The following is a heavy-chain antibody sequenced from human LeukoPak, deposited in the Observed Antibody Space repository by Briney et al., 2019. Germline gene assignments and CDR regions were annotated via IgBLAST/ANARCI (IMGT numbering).Heavy chain of an antibody. D-gene: IGHD3-16*02. J-gene: IGHJ4*02. V-gene: IGHV3-23*01. CDR2: VSGSGGST. CDR1: GFTFSSYA. Sequence: GGSLRLSCAASGFTFSSYAMSWVRQAPGKGLEWVSAVSGSGGSTYYADSVKGRFTISRDNSKNTLYLQMNSLRAEDTAVYYCANDGEYDYVWGSYRSSWYYFDYWGQGTLVTVSS. CDR3: ANDGEYDYVWGSYRSSWYYFDY.